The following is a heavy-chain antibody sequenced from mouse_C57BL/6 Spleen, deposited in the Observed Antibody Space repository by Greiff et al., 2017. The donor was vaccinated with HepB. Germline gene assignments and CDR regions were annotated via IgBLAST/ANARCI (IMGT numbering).Heavy chain of an antibody. D-gene: IGHD2-2*01. CDR3: AREGIYYGYDVGFDY. J-gene: IGHJ2*01. CDR1: GYAFSSSW. CDR2: IYPGDGDT. V-gene: IGHV1-82*01. Sequence: VKLVESGPELVKPGASVKISCKASGYAFSSSWMNWVKQRPGKGLEWIGRIYPGDGDTNYNGKFKGKATLTADKSSSTAYMQLSSLTSEDSAVYFCAREGIYYGYDVGFDYWGQGTTLTVSS.